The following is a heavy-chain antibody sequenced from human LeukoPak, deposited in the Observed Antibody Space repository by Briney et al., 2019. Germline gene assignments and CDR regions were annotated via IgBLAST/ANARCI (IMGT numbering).Heavy chain of an antibody. CDR2: VDPNSGGT. CDR3: ARGTGTVAAGTWAFDI. J-gene: IGHJ3*02. V-gene: IGHV1-2*02. Sequence: ASVKVSCKASAYTFTAYYMHWVRQAPGQGLEWLGWVDPNSGGTKYAQKFQGRVTMTRDTSISTAYMGLIRLTSDDTAVYYCARGTGTVAAGTWAFDIWGQGTMVTVSS. D-gene: IGHD6-13*01. CDR1: AYTFTAYY.